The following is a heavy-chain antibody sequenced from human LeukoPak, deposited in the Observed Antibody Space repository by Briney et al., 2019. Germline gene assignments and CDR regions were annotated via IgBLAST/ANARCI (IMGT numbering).Heavy chain of an antibody. J-gene: IGHJ6*03. CDR2: IIPIFGTA. D-gene: IGHD5-24*01. CDR1: GGTFSSYA. V-gene: IGHV1-69*13. Sequence: SVKVSCKASGGTFSSYAISWVRQAPGQGLEWMGGIIPIFGTANYAQKFQGRVTITADESTSTAYMELSSLRPEDTAVYYCAVRQSPRDKGKWLQLSLGYYYYYMDVWGKGTTVTISS. CDR3: AVRQSPRDKGKWLQLSLGYYYYYMDV.